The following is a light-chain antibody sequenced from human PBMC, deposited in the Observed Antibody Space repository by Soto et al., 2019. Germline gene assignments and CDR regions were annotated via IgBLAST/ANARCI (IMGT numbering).Light chain of an antibody. J-gene: IGLJ1*01. CDR2: DVS. CDR1: SSDLTYNS. CDR3: SSSTPTRGLV. Sequence: QSVLTQPAPVYGSLGPSISISCTEDSSDLTYNSVSWYQHHPHKAPKLIIYDVSYRPSGVSTRFSGSQSAGSASLTISGLQAEDEADYYCSSSTPTRGLVFGSGTKVTVL. V-gene: IGLV2-14*01.